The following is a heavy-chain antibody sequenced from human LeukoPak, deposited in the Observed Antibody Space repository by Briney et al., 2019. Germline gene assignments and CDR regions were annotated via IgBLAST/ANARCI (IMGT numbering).Heavy chain of an antibody. Sequence: GGSLRLSCAASGFTFSDYYMSWIRQAPGKGLEWVSYISSSSSTIYYADSGKGRFTISRDNAKNSLYLQMNSLRAEDTAVYYCAREHTPYGSGCTAAYWGQGTLVTVSS. D-gene: IGHD6-19*01. CDR2: ISSSSSTI. J-gene: IGHJ4*02. V-gene: IGHV3-11*04. CDR3: AREHTPYGSGCTAAY. CDR1: GFTFSDYY.